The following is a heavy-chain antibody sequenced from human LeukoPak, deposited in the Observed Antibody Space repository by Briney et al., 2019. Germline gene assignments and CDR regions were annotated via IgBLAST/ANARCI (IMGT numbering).Heavy chain of an antibody. V-gene: IGHV3-23*01. Sequence: GGSLRLSCAASGFTFSTYTMSWVRQAPGKGLEWVSAMSGGGGSTYYADSVKGRFTVSRDNSKNTLYLQMNSLRAEDTAVYHCANGGGSYSALFDWYFDLWGRGTLVTVSS. CDR2: MSGGGGST. CDR1: GFTFSTYT. CDR3: ANGGGSYSALFDWYFDL. D-gene: IGHD1-26*01. J-gene: IGHJ2*01.